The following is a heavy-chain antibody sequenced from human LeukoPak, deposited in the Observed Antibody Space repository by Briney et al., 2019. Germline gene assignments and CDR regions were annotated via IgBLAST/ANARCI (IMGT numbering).Heavy chain of an antibody. CDR3: AREDTSLVIAY. D-gene: IGHD5-18*01. CDR1: GFTFSNYG. V-gene: IGHV3-33*01. CDR2: MWYDGSNK. J-gene: IGHJ4*02. Sequence: GRSLRLSCAASGFTFSNYGMHWVRQAPGKGLGWVAVMWYDGSNKYYTDSVKGRFTISRDNSKNTLYLQMNSLRAEDTAVNYCAREDTSLVIAYWGQGTLVTVSS.